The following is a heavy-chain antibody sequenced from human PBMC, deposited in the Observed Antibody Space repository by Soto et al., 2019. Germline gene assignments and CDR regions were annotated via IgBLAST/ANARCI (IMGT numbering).Heavy chain of an antibody. Sequence: EVQLVESGGGLVQPGGSLRLSCAASGFTCSSYSMNWVRQAPGKGLEWVSYISSSSSTIYYADSVKGRFTISRDNAKNSLYLQMNSLRDEDTAVYYCARDHDSSGWYDAFDIWGQGTMVTVSS. J-gene: IGHJ3*02. CDR3: ARDHDSSGWYDAFDI. CDR1: GFTCSSYS. CDR2: ISSSSSTI. D-gene: IGHD6-19*01. V-gene: IGHV3-48*02.